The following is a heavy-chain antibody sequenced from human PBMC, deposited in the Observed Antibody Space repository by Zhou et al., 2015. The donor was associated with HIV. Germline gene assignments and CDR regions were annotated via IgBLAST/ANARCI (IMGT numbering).Heavy chain of an antibody. CDR1: GYSFTDYY. Sequence: QVQLVQSGAAVEKPGASMKVSCKTSGYSFTDYYIHWVRQAPGQGLEWMGWMRPDLATNYAQRFQGRVTFTSDTSISTAYMELSRLRSDDTAFYYCARDDAFSQVNGLDIWGQGTMVTVSA. V-gene: IGHV1-2*02. CDR2: MRPDLAT. J-gene: IGHJ3*02. D-gene: IGHD3-10*01. CDR3: ARDDAFSQVNGLDI.